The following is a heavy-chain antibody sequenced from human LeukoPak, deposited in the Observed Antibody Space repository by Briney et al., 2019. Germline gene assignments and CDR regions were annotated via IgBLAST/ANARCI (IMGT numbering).Heavy chain of an antibody. CDR2: IKEDGSRN. Sequence: PGGSLRLSCAASGFSFSSFWMTWVRQAPGKGLEWVANIKEDGSRNHCVDSVKGRFTISRDNAKNSLYLQMDNLRDDDTAVYYCAKDYQWSCDYWGQGTLVTVSS. V-gene: IGHV3-7*01. CDR1: GFSFSSFW. D-gene: IGHD2-15*01. J-gene: IGHJ4*02. CDR3: AKDYQWSCDY.